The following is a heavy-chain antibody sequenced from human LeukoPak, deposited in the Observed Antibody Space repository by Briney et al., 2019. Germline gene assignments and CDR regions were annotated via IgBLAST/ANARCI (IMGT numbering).Heavy chain of an antibody. V-gene: IGHV3-20*04. CDR1: GSTFDDYG. CDR2: INWNGGST. CDR3: ARVSSSWYFWYFDL. D-gene: IGHD6-13*01. J-gene: IGHJ2*01. Sequence: GGSLRLSCAASGSTFDDYGMSWVRQVPGKGLEWVSGINWNGGSTGYADSVKGRFTISRDNAKNSLYLQMNSLRAEDTALYYCARVSSSWYFWYFDLWGRGTLVTVSS.